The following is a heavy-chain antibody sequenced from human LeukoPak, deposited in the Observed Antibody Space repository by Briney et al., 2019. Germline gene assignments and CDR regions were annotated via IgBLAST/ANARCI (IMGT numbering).Heavy chain of an antibody. D-gene: IGHD1-26*01. Sequence: AETLSLTCTVSGDSMSSYYWSWIRQPPGKGLEWIAYISYSGSTKYNPSLQNRVTISVDTSKSQFSLKLSSVTAADTAVYYCARGTYSKTYEYWGQGTLVTVSS. CDR3: ARGTYSKTYEY. V-gene: IGHV4-59*01. CDR2: ISYSGST. CDR1: GDSMSSYY. J-gene: IGHJ4*02.